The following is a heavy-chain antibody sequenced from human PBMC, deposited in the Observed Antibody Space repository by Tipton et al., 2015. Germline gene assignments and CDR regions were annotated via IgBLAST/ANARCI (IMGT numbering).Heavy chain of an antibody. CDR3: ARRIAAAHADY. Sequence: TLSLTCTVSGGSISSRNYYWGWIRQPPGMGLEWIGTIYYSGSTFYNPSLESRVTISVDTSKNQFSLKLSSVTAADTAVYYCARRIAAAHADYWGQGTLVTVSS. V-gene: IGHV4-39*01. CDR2: IYYSGST. D-gene: IGHD6-13*01. J-gene: IGHJ4*02. CDR1: GGSISSRNYY.